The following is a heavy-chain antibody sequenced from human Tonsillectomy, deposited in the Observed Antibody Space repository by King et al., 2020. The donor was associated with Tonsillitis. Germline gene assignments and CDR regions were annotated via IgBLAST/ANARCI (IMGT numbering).Heavy chain of an antibody. D-gene: IGHD3-16*01. J-gene: IGHJ4*02. V-gene: IGHV3-21*01. CDR3: VRGDRRDY. CDR1: DSSSAVLT. CDR2: IRKIRSQR. Sequence: VQLVESGEGWASLGDPRTPPWQAPDSSSAVLTMTWVAQPPERGLDSSPPIRKIRSQRNFADLAKGRFTISRAIGDSSVYLQMNNLRAEDTAVYYCVRGDRRDYWGQGTLVTVSS.